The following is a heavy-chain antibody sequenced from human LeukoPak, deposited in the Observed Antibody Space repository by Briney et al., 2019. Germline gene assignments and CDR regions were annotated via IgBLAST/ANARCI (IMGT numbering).Heavy chain of an antibody. Sequence: ASVKVSCKASGYTFTGYYMHWVRQAPGQGLEWMGWINPNSGGTNYAQKFQGRVTMTRDTSISTAYMELSRLRSDDTAVYYCAREGRALWFGELLYVWDYWGQGTLVTVSS. CDR2: INPNSGGT. CDR3: AREGRALWFGELLYVWDY. V-gene: IGHV1-2*02. J-gene: IGHJ4*02. D-gene: IGHD3-10*01. CDR1: GYTFTGYY.